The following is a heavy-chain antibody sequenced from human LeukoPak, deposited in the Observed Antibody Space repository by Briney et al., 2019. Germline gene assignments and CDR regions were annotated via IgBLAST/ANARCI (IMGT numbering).Heavy chain of an antibody. CDR2: ISGSGGST. CDR3: AKQAAAGLYYYYYMDV. CDR1: GFTFSSYA. V-gene: IGHV3-23*01. J-gene: IGHJ6*03. D-gene: IGHD6-13*01. Sequence: PGGSLRLSCAASGFTFSSYAMSWVRQAPGKGLEWVSAISGSGGSTYYADSVKGRFTISRDNSKNTLYLQMNGLRAEDTAVYYCAKQAAAGLYYYYYMDVWGKGTTVTVSS.